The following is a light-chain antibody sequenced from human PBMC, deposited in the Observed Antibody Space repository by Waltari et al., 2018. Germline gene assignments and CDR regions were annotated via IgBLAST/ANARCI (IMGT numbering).Light chain of an antibody. CDR2: EEN. CDR1: SGSIASNY. V-gene: IGLV6-57*01. Sequence: NFMLTQPHSVSESPGKTVTISCTRSSGSIASNYVQGYQQRPDSSPTTGIYEENQRPSGPPVLFSGSIDSSSNSAALTISGLKTEDEADYYCQSYDTSNRVFCGGTKVTVL. CDR3: QSYDTSNRV. J-gene: IGLJ3*02.